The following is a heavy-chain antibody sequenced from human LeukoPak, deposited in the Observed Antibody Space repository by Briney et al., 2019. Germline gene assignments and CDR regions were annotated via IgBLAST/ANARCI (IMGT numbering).Heavy chain of an antibody. Sequence: SETLSLTCTVSGGSISSSRYYWAWIRQPPGKGLEWIGSIYFSGSTYYNPSLKSRVTISIDTSKNQFSLKLTSVTAADTAVYYCARDNDPYGSGSFDYWGQGTLVTVSS. D-gene: IGHD3-10*01. V-gene: IGHV4-39*07. J-gene: IGHJ4*02. CDR3: ARDNDPYGSGSFDY. CDR1: GGSISSSRYY. CDR2: IYFSGST.